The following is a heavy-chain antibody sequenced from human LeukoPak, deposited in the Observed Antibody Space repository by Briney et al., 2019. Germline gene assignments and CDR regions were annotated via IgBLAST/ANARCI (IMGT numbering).Heavy chain of an antibody. D-gene: IGHD3-10*01. V-gene: IGHV4-34*01. J-gene: IGHJ4*02. Sequence: PSETLSLTCAVYGGSFSGYYWSWIRQPPGKGLEWIGEINHSGSTNYNPSLKSRVTISVDTSKNQFSLKLSSVTAADTAVYYCARKSDSLLVREGDCWGQGTLVTVSS. CDR3: ARKSDSLLVREGDC. CDR2: INHSGST. CDR1: GGSFSGYY.